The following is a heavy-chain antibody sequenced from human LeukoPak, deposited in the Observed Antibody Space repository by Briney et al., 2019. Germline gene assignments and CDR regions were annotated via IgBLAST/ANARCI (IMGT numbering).Heavy chain of an antibody. J-gene: IGHJ5*02. Sequence: ASVKVSCKASGYTFTGYYMHWVRQAPGQGLEWMGWINPNSGGTKYAQKFQGRVTMTRDTSISTAYMELGRLRSDDTAVYYCASAEYYYDSSGYYFNNWFDPWGQGTLVTVSS. CDR2: INPNSGGT. D-gene: IGHD3-22*01. CDR3: ASAEYYYDSSGYYFNNWFDP. CDR1: GYTFTGYY. V-gene: IGHV1-2*02.